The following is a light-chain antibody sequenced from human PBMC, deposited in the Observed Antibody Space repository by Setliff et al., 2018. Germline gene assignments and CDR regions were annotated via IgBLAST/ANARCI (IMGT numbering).Light chain of an antibody. J-gene: IGLJ1*01. CDR1: RSNIGANYE. V-gene: IGLV1-40*01. CDR2: ANS. Sequence: QSALAQPPSVSGAPGQRVTISCTGSRSNIGANYEVHWYQHLPGAAPKLLIFANSNRPSGVPDRFSGSKSDTSASLAIAGLQPEDEADYYCQSYGTSLSAYVFGTGTKGTVL. CDR3: QSYGTSLSAYV.